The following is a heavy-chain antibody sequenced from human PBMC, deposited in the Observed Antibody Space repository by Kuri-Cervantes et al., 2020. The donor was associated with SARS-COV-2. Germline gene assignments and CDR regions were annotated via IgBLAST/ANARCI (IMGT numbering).Heavy chain of an antibody. CDR3: ARDGGSYYYYGMDV. V-gene: IGHV3-53*01. D-gene: IGHD2-15*01. J-gene: IGHJ6*02. CDR1: GFTFSSYA. Sequence: GGSLRLSCAASGFTFSSYAMSWVRQAPGKGREWVSVIYSGGSTYYADSVKGRFTISRDNPKNTLYLQMNSLRAEDTAVYYCARDGGSYYYYGMDVWGQGTTVTVSS. CDR2: IYSGGST.